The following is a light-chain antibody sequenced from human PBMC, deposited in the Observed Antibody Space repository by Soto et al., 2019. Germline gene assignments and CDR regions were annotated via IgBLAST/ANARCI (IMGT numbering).Light chain of an antibody. V-gene: IGLV1-51*01. CDR3: GSWDSSLSAYV. Sequence: QSALTQPPSVSAAPGQRVTISCSGSSSNIGGNSVSWYQQLPGTAPKLLIYDDDKRPSGIPDRFSGSKSGTSATLGITGFQTGDEADYYCGSWDSSLSAYVSGTGTKV. CDR1: SSNIGGNS. CDR2: DDD. J-gene: IGLJ1*01.